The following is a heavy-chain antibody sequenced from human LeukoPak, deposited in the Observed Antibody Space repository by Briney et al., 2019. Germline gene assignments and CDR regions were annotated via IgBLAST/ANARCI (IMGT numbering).Heavy chain of an antibody. J-gene: IGHJ3*02. CDR2: ISSSSSTI. D-gene: IGHD1-26*01. CDR3: AKGSVGIHAFDI. CDR1: GFTFSSYS. Sequence: GGSLRLSCAVSGFTFSSYSMNWVRQAPGKGLEWVSYISSSSSTIYYADSVKGRFTISRDNAKNSLYLQMNSLRAEDTAVYYCAKGSVGIHAFDIWGQGTMVTVSS. V-gene: IGHV3-48*01.